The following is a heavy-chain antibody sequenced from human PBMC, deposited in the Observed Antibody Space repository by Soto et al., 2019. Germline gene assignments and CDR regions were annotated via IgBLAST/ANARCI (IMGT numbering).Heavy chain of an antibody. CDR3: TRGTPRVQWFDP. J-gene: IGHJ5*02. CDR2: IYFTGST. Sequence: PSETLSLTCTVSGGAVSSGTYYWSWIWHPPGKGLEWIGHIYFTGSTNYNPSLKSRVTMSLDTSRNQFSLKLSSVTAADTAVYYCTRGTPRVQWFDPWGLGTLITLYS. V-gene: IGHV4-61*01. CDR1: GGAVSSGTYY.